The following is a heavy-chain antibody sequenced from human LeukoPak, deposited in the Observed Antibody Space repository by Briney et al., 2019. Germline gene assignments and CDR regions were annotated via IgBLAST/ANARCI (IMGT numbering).Heavy chain of an antibody. Sequence: XIQKDGGSKFYADSVKGRFTISRDNAKNSLYLQMNSLRAEDTAVYYCARDRKDYSNPAPFDYWGQGTLVTVSS. CDR2: IQKDGGSK. J-gene: IGHJ4*02. CDR3: ARDRKDYSNPAPFDY. D-gene: IGHD4-11*01. V-gene: IGHV3-30*07.